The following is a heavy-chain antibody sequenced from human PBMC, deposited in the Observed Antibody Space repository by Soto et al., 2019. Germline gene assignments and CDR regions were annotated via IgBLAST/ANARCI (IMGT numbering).Heavy chain of an antibody. J-gene: IGHJ6*03. CDR2: INHSGST. CDR3: ARGPKDYDFWSGYGYYYYYMDV. V-gene: IGHV4-34*01. Sequence: PSETLSLTCAVYGGSFSGYYWSWIRQPPGKGLEWIGEINHSGSTNYNPSLKSRVTISVDTSKNQFSLKLSSVTAADTAVYYCARGPKDYDFWSGYGYYYYYMDVWGKGTTVTVSS. CDR1: GGSFSGYY. D-gene: IGHD3-3*01.